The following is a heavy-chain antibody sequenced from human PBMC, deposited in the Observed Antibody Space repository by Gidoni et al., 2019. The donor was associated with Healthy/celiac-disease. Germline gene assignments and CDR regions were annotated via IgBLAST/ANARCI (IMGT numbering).Heavy chain of an antibody. D-gene: IGHD3-22*01. J-gene: IGHJ5*02. Sequence: QVQLVESGGGVVQPGRSLRLSCAASGFTFSSYAMHWVRQAPGKGLEWVAVISYDGSNKYYADSVKGRFTISRDNSKNTLYLQMNSLRAEDTAVYYCAREIKYYDSDAGWFDPWGQGTLVTVSS. CDR1: GFTFSSYA. CDR2: ISYDGSNK. CDR3: AREIKYYDSDAGWFDP. V-gene: IGHV3-30-3*01.